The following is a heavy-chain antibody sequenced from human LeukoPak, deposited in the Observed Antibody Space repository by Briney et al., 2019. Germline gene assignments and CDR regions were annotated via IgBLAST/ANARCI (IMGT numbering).Heavy chain of an antibody. J-gene: IGHJ6*02. Sequence: ASVTVSCKASGYTFTSYYMHWVRQAPGQGLEWMGIINPSGGSTSYAQKFQGRVTMTRDTSTSTVYMELSSLRSEDTAVYYCARDTPLRAARPQSSLWGMDVWGQGTTVTVSS. CDR3: ARDTPLRAARPQSSLWGMDV. D-gene: IGHD6-6*01. CDR2: INPSGGST. CDR1: GYTFTSYY. V-gene: IGHV1-46*01.